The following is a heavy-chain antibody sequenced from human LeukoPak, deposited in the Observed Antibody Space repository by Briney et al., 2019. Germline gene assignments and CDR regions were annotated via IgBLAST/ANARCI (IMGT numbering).Heavy chain of an antibody. CDR1: GYTFTYYY. J-gene: IGHJ5*02. CDR3: ARDQLSRGVWFDP. D-gene: IGHD1-1*01. Sequence: ASVKVSCKASGYTFTYYYMHWVRQAPGQGLEWMGWINPNTGGTNYAQKFQGRVTMTRDTSISTPYMELSWLRSDDTAVYYCARDQLSRGVWFDPWGQGTLGTVSA. V-gene: IGHV1-2*02. CDR2: INPNTGGT.